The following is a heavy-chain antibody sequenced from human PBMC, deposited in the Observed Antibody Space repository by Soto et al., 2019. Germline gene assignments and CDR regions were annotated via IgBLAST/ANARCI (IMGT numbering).Heavy chain of an antibody. J-gene: IGHJ4*02. CDR3: ARGVWGAISNYFDY. CDR2: IYYSGST. D-gene: IGHD7-27*01. Sequence: PSETLSLTCTVSGYSISSGYHWSWIRQPPGKGLEWIGYIYYSGSTNYNPSLKSRVTISVDTSKNQFSLKLSSVTAADTAVYYCARGVWGAISNYFDYWGQGTLVTVSS. CDR1: GYSISSGYH. V-gene: IGHV4-61*01.